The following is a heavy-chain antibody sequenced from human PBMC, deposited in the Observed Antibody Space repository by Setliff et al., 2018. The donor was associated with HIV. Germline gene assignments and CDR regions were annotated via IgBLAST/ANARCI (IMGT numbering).Heavy chain of an antibody. CDR2: IKEDGSET. Sequence: LRLSCAASGFTFTNYWMSWVRQSPGKGLEWVANIKEDGSETFYVDSVKGRFTMSRDNAKNLVYLEMNSLKVEDTAVYYCARDATRGGDFDFWGQGTLVTVSS. CDR1: GFTFTNYW. CDR3: ARDATRGGDFDF. V-gene: IGHV3-7*01. D-gene: IGHD1-26*01. J-gene: IGHJ4*02.